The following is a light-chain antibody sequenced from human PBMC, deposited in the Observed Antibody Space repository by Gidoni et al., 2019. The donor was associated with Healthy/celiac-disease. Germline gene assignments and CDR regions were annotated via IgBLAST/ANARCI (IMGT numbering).Light chain of an antibody. J-gene: IGKJ1*01. Sequence: DIQMTQSPSTLSASVGDRVTITCRASQSISSWLAWYQQKPGKAPKLLISKAYSLESGVPSRFSGSGSGKEFTLTISSLQPDDFATYYCQQYNSYPWTFGQGTKVEIK. V-gene: IGKV1-5*03. CDR2: KAY. CDR1: QSISSW. CDR3: QQYNSYPWT.